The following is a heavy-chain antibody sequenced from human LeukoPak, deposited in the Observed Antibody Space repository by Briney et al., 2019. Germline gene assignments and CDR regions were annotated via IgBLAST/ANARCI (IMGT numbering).Heavy chain of an antibody. CDR3: ARGWRPFYWSSTSCYMWYFDY. Sequence: ASVKVSCKASGYTFTSYDFNWVRQATGQGLEWMGWMNPNSGNTGYAQKFQGRVTITRNTSISTAYMELSSLRSEDTAVYYCARGWRPFYWSSTSCYMWYFDYWGQGTLVTVSS. D-gene: IGHD2-2*02. CDR1: GYTFTSYD. CDR2: MNPNSGNT. J-gene: IGHJ4*02. V-gene: IGHV1-8*03.